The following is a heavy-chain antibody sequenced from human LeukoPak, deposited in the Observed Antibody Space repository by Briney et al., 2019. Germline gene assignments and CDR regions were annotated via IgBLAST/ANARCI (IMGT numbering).Heavy chain of an antibody. Sequence: ASVKVSCKPSVYTFTSHDINWVRQATGQGLEWMGWMNPNSGNTGYAQKFQGRVTMTRNTSISTAYMELSSLRSEDTAMYYCARGVRDSSGREYFQHWGQGTLVTVSS. CDR2: MNPNSGNT. J-gene: IGHJ1*01. V-gene: IGHV1-8*01. CDR1: VYTFTSHD. D-gene: IGHD3-22*01. CDR3: ARGVRDSSGREYFQH.